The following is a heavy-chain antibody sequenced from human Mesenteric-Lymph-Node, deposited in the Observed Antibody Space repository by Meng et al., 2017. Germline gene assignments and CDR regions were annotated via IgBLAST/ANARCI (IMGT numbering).Heavy chain of an antibody. CDR1: GFTFSGSA. V-gene: IGHV3-73*01. CDR2: IRSKANSYAT. J-gene: IGHJ4*02. D-gene: IGHD5-24*01. Sequence: GESLKISCAASGFTFSGSAMHRVRQASGKGLEWVGRIRSKANSYATAYAASVKGRFTISRDDSKNTAYLQMNSLKTEDTAVYYCTRHSIKGDGWGQGTLVTVSS. CDR3: TRHSIKGDG.